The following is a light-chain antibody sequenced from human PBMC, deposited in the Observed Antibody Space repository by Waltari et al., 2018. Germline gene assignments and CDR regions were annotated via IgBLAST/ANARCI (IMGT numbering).Light chain of an antibody. CDR1: STDVVGYAR. Sequence: QSALTQPPSVSGSPGQSVTISCTGISTDVVGYARLSWYQQSPGTAPKLMISDVSNRPSGVPDRFSGSKSGNTASLTISGLQAEDEADYYCNLYAGSSTLGVFGGGTKLTVL. J-gene: IGLJ3*02. V-gene: IGLV2-18*01. CDR3: NLYAGSSTLGV. CDR2: DVS.